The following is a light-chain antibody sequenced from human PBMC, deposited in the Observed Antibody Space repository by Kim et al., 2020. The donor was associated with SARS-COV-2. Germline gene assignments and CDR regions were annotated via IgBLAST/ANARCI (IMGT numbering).Light chain of an antibody. Sequence: EIVMTQSPATLSVYPGERATLSCRASQSVSSNLAWYQQKPGQAPRLFIYGASTRATGIPARFSGSGSGTEFTLTISSLQSEDFAVYYCQQYNNWPPLTFGGGTKVDIK. V-gene: IGKV3-15*01. CDR3: QQYNNWPPLT. CDR2: GAS. CDR1: QSVSSN. J-gene: IGKJ4*01.